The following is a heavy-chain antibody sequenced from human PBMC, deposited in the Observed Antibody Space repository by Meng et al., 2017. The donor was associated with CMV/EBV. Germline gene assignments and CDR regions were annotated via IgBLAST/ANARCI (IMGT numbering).Heavy chain of an antibody. V-gene: IGHV3-23*01. Sequence: VHLKESGQGLWKPYQPWSLPCTVSGGSISSGDYYWSWIRQAPGKGLEWVSAISGSGGSTYYADSVKGRFTISRDNSKNTLYLQMNSLRAEDTAVYYCAKDASESGSYRVFDYWGQGTLVTVSS. D-gene: IGHD1-26*01. J-gene: IGHJ4*02. CDR2: ISGSGGST. CDR3: AKDASESGSYRVFDY. CDR1: GGSISSGDYY.